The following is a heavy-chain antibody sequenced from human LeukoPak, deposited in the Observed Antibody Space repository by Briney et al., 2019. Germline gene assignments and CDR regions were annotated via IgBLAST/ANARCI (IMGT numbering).Heavy chain of an antibody. J-gene: IGHJ4*02. D-gene: IGHD4-17*01. Sequence: GRSLRLSCAASGFTFSNYGMLWVRQAPGEGLEWVALISYDGSAKYYGDSLKGRFTISRDNSKNTLFLQMNSLGAEDTAVYFCARPDYGDYVGSYYFDYWGQGTLVTVSS. CDR2: ISYDGSAK. V-gene: IGHV3-33*05. CDR1: GFTFSNYG. CDR3: ARPDYGDYVGSYYFDY.